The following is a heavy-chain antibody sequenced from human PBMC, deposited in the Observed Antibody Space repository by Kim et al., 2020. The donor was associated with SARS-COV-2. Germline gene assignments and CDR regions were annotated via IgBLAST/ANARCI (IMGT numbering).Heavy chain of an antibody. CDR1: GGSISSGDYY. J-gene: IGHJ4*02. V-gene: IGHV4-30-4*01. D-gene: IGHD2-2*01. Sequence: SETLSLTCTVSGGSISSGDYYWSWIRQPPGKGLEWIGYIYYSGSTYYNSSLKSRVTISADTSKNQFSLKLSSVTAADTAVYYCARFRQSVVPAAMYFDYWGQGTLVTVSS. CDR2: IYYSGST. CDR3: ARFRQSVVPAAMYFDY.